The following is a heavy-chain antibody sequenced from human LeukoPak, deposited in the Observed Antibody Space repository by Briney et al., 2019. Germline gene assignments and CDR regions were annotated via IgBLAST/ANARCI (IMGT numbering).Heavy chain of an antibody. CDR3: ARSPYYYDSSGYQFDY. V-gene: IGHV1-18*01. J-gene: IGHJ4*02. CDR2: ISAYNGNT. Sequence: GASVKVSCKASGYTFTSYGISWVRQAPGQGLEWMGWISAYNGNTNYAQKLQGRVTMTTDTSTSTAYMELRSLRSDDTAVYYCARSPYYYDSSGYQFDYWGQGTLVTVSS. D-gene: IGHD3-22*01. CDR1: GYTFTSYG.